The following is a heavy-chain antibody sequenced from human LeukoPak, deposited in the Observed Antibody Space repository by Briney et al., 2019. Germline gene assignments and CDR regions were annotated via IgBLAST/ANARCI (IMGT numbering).Heavy chain of an antibody. Sequence: VASVKVSCKASGYTFTGYYVHWVRQAPGQGLEWMGWINPHSGGTNYAQKFQGRVTMTRDTSITTAYMELSRLRSDDTAVYFCARSPAAYADYWGQGTLVTVSS. V-gene: IGHV1-2*02. CDR1: GYTFTGYY. CDR3: ARSPAAYADY. CDR2: INPHSGGT. J-gene: IGHJ4*02. D-gene: IGHD2-15*01.